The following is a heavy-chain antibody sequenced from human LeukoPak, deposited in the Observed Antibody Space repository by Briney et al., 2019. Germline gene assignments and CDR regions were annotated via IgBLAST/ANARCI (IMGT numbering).Heavy chain of an antibody. V-gene: IGHV3-7*01. Sequence: GGSLRLSCAASGFTFSDYYMSWVRQAPGKGLEWVANIKQDGSEKYYVDSVKGRFTISRDNAKNSLYLQMNSLRAEDTAVYYCARSVYTVTKDYYYYYYMDVWGKGTTVTVSS. CDR3: ARSVYTVTKDYYYYYYMDV. J-gene: IGHJ6*03. CDR2: IKQDGSEK. CDR1: GFTFSDYY. D-gene: IGHD4-11*01.